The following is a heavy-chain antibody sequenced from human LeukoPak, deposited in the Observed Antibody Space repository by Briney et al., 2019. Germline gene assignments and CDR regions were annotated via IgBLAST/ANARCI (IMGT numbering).Heavy chain of an antibody. CDR1: GGSISSSSYY. V-gene: IGHV4-39*01. Sequence: SETLSLSCTVSGGSISSSSYYWGWIRQPPGKGLEWIGSIYYSGSTYYNPSLKSRVTISVDTSKNQFSLKLSSVTAADTAVYYCASPDTAMVIFDYWGQGTLVTVSS. D-gene: IGHD5-18*01. J-gene: IGHJ4*02. CDR3: ASPDTAMVIFDY. CDR2: IYYSGST.